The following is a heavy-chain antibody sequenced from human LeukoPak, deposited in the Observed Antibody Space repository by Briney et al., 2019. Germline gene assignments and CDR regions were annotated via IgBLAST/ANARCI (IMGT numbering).Heavy chain of an antibody. CDR1: GGSFSGYY. CDR3: ARWASRGNYGDYYYFDY. J-gene: IGHJ4*02. V-gene: IGHV4-34*01. CDR2: INHSGST. D-gene: IGHD4-17*01. Sequence: SETLSLTCAVYGGSFSGYYWSWIRQPPGKGLEWIGEINHSGSTNYNPSLKSRVTISVDTSKNQFSLKLSSVTAADTAVCYCARWASRGNYGDYYYFDYWGQGTLVTVSS.